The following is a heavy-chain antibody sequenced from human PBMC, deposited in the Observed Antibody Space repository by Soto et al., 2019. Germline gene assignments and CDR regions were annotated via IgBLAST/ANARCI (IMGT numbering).Heavy chain of an antibody. D-gene: IGHD2-15*01. CDR3: ARGQEVGAHFFDS. Sequence: PGGSLRLSCEASGFTFSGFYMHWVRQPTGKGLEWVSTIGTAGDTYYAVSVKGRFTISRDNAKNSLSLQMNSLRAGDTAVYFCARGQEVGAHFFDSWGQGTQVTVSS. V-gene: IGHV3-13*01. CDR2: IGTAGDT. J-gene: IGHJ4*02. CDR1: GFTFSGFY.